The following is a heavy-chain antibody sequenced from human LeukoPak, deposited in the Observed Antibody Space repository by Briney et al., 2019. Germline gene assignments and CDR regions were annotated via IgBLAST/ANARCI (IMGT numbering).Heavy chain of an antibody. CDR2: INHSGST. CDR3: ARRTIAAHEGGSFDY. J-gene: IGHJ4*02. CDR1: GGSFSGYY. D-gene: IGHD6-13*01. Sequence: SETLSLTCAVYGGSFSGYYWSWIRQPPGKGLEWIGEINHSGSTNYNPSLKSRVTISVDTSKNQFSLKLSSVTAADTAVYYCARRTIAAHEGGSFDYWGQGTLVTVSS. V-gene: IGHV4-34*01.